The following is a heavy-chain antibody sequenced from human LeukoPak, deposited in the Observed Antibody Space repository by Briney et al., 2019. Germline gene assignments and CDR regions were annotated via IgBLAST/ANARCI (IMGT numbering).Heavy chain of an antibody. CDR2: ISYDGSNK. J-gene: IGHJ4*02. Sequence: GGSLRLSCAASGFTFSSYGMHWVRQAPGKGLEWVAVISYDGSNKYYADSVKGRFTISRDNSKNTLYLQMNSLRAEDTAVYYCARGSSFGSYWGQGTLVTVSS. CDR1: GFTFSSYG. D-gene: IGHD6-6*01. V-gene: IGHV3-30*03. CDR3: ARGSSFGSY.